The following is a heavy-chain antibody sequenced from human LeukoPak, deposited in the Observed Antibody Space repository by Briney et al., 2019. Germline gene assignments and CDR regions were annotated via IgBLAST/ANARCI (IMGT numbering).Heavy chain of an antibody. CDR2: ISSSSSYI. CDR3: ARRGASRGYSYVGSFDP. D-gene: IGHD5-18*01. J-gene: IGHJ5*02. CDR1: GFTFSSYS. Sequence: GGSLRLSCAASGFTFSSYSMNWVRQAPGKGLEWVSSISSSSSYIYYAGSVKGRFTISRDNAKNSLYLQMNSLRAEDTAVYYCARRGASRGYSYVGSFDPWGQGTLVTVSS. V-gene: IGHV3-21*01.